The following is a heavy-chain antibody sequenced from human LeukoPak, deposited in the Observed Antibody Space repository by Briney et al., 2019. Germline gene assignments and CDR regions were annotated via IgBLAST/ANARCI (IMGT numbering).Heavy chain of an antibody. Sequence: PSETLSLTCTVSGGSNSSSSYYWGWIRQPPGKGLEWIGSIYYSGSTYYNPSLKSRVTISVDTSKNQFSLKLSSVTAADTAVYYCARHVPYDFWSGYYVYYYYMDVWGKGTTVTVSS. D-gene: IGHD3-3*01. V-gene: IGHV4-39*01. J-gene: IGHJ6*03. CDR1: GGSNSSSSYY. CDR3: ARHVPYDFWSGYYVYYYYMDV. CDR2: IYYSGST.